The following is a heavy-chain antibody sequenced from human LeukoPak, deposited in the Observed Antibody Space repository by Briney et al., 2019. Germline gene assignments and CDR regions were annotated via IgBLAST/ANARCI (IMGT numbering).Heavy chain of an antibody. CDR2: IYYSGST. Sequence: SETLSLTCTVSGGSISSGGYYWSWIRQHPGKGLEWIGYIYYSGSTYYNPSLKSRVTISVDTSKNQFSLKLSSVTAADTAVYYCARGRREYYDSSGYYVLADAFDIWGQGTMVTVSS. D-gene: IGHD3-22*01. CDR3: ARGRREYYDSSGYYVLADAFDI. V-gene: IGHV4-31*03. CDR1: GGSISSGGYY. J-gene: IGHJ3*02.